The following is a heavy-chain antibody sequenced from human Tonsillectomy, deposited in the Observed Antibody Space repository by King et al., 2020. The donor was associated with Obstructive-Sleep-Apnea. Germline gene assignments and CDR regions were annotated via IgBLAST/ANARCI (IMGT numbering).Heavy chain of an antibody. CDR3: AATPPQQQLVPHYYYSYGMDV. CDR1: GFTFTTST. CDR2: IVVGSGNT. D-gene: IGHD6-13*01. V-gene: IGHV1-58*02. Sequence: QTQLVQSGPEVKKPGTSVKVSCKASGFTFTTSTMQWVRQARGQRLEWIGWIVVGSGNTNYAQKLQERVTITRDMSTSTAYMELSSLRSEDTAVYYCAATPPQQQLVPHYYYSYGMDVWGQGTTVTVSS. J-gene: IGHJ6*02.